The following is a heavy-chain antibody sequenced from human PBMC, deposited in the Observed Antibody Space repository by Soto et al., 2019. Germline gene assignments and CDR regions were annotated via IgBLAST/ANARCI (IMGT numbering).Heavy chain of an antibody. CDR2: ISGSGFKK. Sequence: GGSLRLSCAASGFIFENFGMSWVRQAPGKGLEWISSISGSGFKKYYADPVKGRFTISRDNSKSTVYLELNNLSAEDTAVYHCAKNQGVELVPLATVDWFDPWGQGSVVTVSS. J-gene: IGHJ5*02. V-gene: IGHV3-23*01. D-gene: IGHD1-26*01. CDR1: GFIFENFG. CDR3: AKNQGVELVPLATVDWFDP.